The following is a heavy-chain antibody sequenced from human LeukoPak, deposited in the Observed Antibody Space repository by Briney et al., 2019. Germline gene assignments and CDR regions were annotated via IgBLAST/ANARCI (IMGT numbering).Heavy chain of an antibody. CDR2: ISSSSSNI. CDR3: ARVRARWLVTGEYFQH. CDR1: GFTFSTYS. V-gene: IGHV3-21*06. J-gene: IGHJ1*01. Sequence: GGSLRLSCAASGFTFSTYSMNWVRQAPGKGLEWVSSISSSSSNIYYADSVKGRFTISRDNSKNTLHLQMNSLRAEDTAVYYCARVRARWLVTGEYFQHWGQGTLVIVSS. D-gene: IGHD6-19*01.